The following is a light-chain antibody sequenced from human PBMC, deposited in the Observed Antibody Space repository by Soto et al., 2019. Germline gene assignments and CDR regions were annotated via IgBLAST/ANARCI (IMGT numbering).Light chain of an antibody. J-gene: IGKJ1*01. Sequence: GERATLSCRASQSVSNTYLAWYQQKPGQAPRPLISAASTRATGTPDRFSGSGSGTDFTLTISRLEPEDFAIYYCQQYGSSRWTFGQGTKVDIK. CDR1: QSVSNTY. CDR3: QQYGSSRWT. CDR2: AAS. V-gene: IGKV3-20*01.